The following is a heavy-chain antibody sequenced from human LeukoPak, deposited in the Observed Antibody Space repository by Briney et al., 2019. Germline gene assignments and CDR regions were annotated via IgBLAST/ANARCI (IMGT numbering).Heavy chain of an antibody. V-gene: IGHV3-7*04. D-gene: IGHD6-25*01. J-gene: IGHJ6*01. Sequence: GGSLRLYSAAYGFTFSYYWMTRHRQAPGKGLEWVANIKQDGSEKHHVVSVRGRFTISRANAKSSLYLQMISLRDEDTALYYCATDRCTAAADAGNIYYHGMNVWGQGTTVTVSS. CDR1: GFTFSYYW. CDR2: IKQDGSEK. CDR3: ATDRCTAAADAGNIYYHGMNV.